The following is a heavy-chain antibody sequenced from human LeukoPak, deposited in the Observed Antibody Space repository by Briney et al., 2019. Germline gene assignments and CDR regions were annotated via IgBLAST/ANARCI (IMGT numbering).Heavy chain of an antibody. CDR3: TREHIGYCSSTSCYITDYYYYMDV. V-gene: IGHV4-4*07. Sequence: PPETLSLTCTVSGGSISSYYWSWIRQPAGKGLEWIGRIYTSGSTNYNPSLKRRVTMSVDTSKKQFSLKLSSVTAADTAVYYCTREHIGYCSSTSCYITDYYYYMDVWGKGTTVTISS. D-gene: IGHD2-2*02. J-gene: IGHJ6*03. CDR2: IYTSGST. CDR1: GGSISSYY.